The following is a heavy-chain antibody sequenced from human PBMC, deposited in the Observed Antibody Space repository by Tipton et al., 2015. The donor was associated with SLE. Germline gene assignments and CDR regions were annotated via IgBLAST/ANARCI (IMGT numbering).Heavy chain of an antibody. D-gene: IGHD1-14*01. CDR1: GGSLRSSY. CDR3: ARDKRNRNNLRDDAFDN. J-gene: IGHJ3*02. V-gene: IGHV4-4*07. CDR2: IDTIGNA. Sequence: TLSLTCTVSGGSLRSSYWTCIRQPAGKGLEWIGRIDTIGNANYNPSLQSRVTISVDTSKNQFSLKLTSVTAADTALYYSARDKRNRNNLRDDAFDNWGQVTMVTVSS.